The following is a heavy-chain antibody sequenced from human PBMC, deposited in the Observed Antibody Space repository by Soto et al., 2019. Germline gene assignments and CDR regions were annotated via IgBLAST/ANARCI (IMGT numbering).Heavy chain of an antibody. D-gene: IGHD3-16*01. CDR2: IWYDGSNK. CDR1: GFTFSSYG. J-gene: IGHJ6*02. CDR3: ARDWRQRLDYYGMDV. Sequence: QVQLVESGGGVVQPGRSLRLSCAASGFTFSSYGMHWVRQAPGKGLEWVAVIWYDGSNKYYADSVKGRFTISRDNSKNTLYLQMNRLRAEDTAVYYCARDWRQRLDYYGMDVWGPGTTVTDS. V-gene: IGHV3-33*01.